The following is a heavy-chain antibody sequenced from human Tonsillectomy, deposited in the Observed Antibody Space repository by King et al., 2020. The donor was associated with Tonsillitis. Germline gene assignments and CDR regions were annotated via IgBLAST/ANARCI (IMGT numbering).Heavy chain of an antibody. CDR1: GFAFSDCG. CDR3: AKEGGAQYCSSASCSADY. J-gene: IGHJ4*02. V-gene: IGHV3-30*18. CDR2: ISYDGSDK. Sequence: VQLVESGGGVVQPGRSLRLSCAASGFAFSDCGMHWVRQAPGKGLDWVATISYDGSDKDYVDSVGGRFTISRDNSRSTLYLQVNSLRADDTAVDYCAKEGGAQYCSSASCSADYWGQGTLVTVSS. D-gene: IGHD2-2*01.